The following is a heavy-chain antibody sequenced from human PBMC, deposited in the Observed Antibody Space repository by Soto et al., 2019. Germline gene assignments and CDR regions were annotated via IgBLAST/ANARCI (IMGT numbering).Heavy chain of an antibody. V-gene: IGHV1-8*01. D-gene: IGHD3-3*01. CDR1: GYTFTSYD. Sequence: ASVKVSCKASGYTFTSYDINWVRQATGQGLEWMGWMNPNSGNTGYAQKFQGRVTMTRNTSISTAYMELSSLRSEDTAVYYCAREPYYDFWRGYPRGMDVWGQGTTVTVSS. CDR2: MNPNSGNT. J-gene: IGHJ6*02. CDR3: AREPYYDFWRGYPRGMDV.